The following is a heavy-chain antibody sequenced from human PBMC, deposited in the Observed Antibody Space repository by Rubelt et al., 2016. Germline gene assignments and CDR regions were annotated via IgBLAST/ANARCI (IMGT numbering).Heavy chain of an antibody. D-gene: IGHD2-21*02. V-gene: IGHV4-34*11. Sequence: QVQLQQWGAGLLKPSETLSLTCAVYGGSFSGYYWSWIRQPPGKGLEWIGSIYYSGSTTYNPSLKSRGTISVDTSKNQFSRKLSSVTAADTAVYYCARVEHIVVVTAFDDYYFDYWGQGTLVTVSS. CDR3: ARVEHIVVVTAFDDYYFDY. CDR1: GGSFSGYY. CDR2: IYYSGST. J-gene: IGHJ4*02.